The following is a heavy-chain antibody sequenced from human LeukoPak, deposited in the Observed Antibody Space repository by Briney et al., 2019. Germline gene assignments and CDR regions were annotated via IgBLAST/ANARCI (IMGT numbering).Heavy chain of an antibody. CDR3: AKGGYDDAMALDY. V-gene: IGHV3-30*18. D-gene: IGHD5-12*01. Sequence: PGGSLRLSCAASGFTFSSYGMHWVRQAPGKGLEWVVVISYDGSNKYYADSVKGRFTISRDNSENTLYLQMNSLRAEDTAVYYCAKGGYDDAMALDYWGQGTLVTVSS. J-gene: IGHJ4*02. CDR2: ISYDGSNK. CDR1: GFTFSSYG.